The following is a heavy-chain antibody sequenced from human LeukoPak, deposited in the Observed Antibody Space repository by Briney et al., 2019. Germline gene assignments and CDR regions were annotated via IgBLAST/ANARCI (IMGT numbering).Heavy chain of an antibody. Sequence: SETLSLTCTVSGGSISSSSYYWGWIRQPPGKGLEWIGSIYYSGSTYYNPSLKSRVTISVDTSKNQFSLKLSSVTAADTAVYYCARIQWLVTRAAGHYFDYWGQGTLVTVSS. CDR2: IYYSGST. J-gene: IGHJ4*02. D-gene: IGHD6-19*01. CDR3: ARIQWLVTRAAGHYFDY. V-gene: IGHV4-39*07. CDR1: GGSISSSSYY.